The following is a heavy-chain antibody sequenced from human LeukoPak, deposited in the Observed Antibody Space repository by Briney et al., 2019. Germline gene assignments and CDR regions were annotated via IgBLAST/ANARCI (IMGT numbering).Heavy chain of an antibody. CDR2: INAGNGNT. CDR1: GYTFTSYA. D-gene: IGHD3-10*01. Sequence: ASVKVSCKASGYTFTSYAMHWVRQAPGQRLEWMGWINAGNGNTKYSQKFQGRVTITRDTSASTAYMELSSLRSEDTAVYYCARDPRGLRGVLYYFDYWGQGTLVTVSS. J-gene: IGHJ4*02. CDR3: ARDPRGLRGVLYYFDY. V-gene: IGHV1-3*01.